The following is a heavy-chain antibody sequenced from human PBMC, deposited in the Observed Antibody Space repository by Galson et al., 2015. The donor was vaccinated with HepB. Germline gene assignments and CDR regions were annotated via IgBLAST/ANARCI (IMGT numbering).Heavy chain of an antibody. V-gene: IGHV3-49*04. CDR3: CRDRPGNGNTATRGWFDP. J-gene: IGHJ5*02. CDR2: IRSEAYGGTT. CDR1: GFIFGEYA. D-gene: IGHD5-18*01. Sequence: SLRLSCATSGFIFGEYAMSWVRQAPGKGLEWISYIRSEAYGGTTVYAASVKGRFTISRDDSKSIAYLQMNSLEIDDTAVYYCCRDRPGNGNTATRGWFDPWGQGTLVTVSS.